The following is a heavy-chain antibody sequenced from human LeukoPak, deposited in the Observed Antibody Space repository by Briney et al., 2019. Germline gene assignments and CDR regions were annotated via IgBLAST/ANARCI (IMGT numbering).Heavy chain of an antibody. CDR3: ARDLLVGYGSGYFDY. D-gene: IGHD3-10*01. J-gene: IGHJ4*02. V-gene: IGHV1-2*02. CDR1: GYTFTSYD. CDR2: INPTSGGT. Sequence: GASVKVSCKASGYTFTSYDINWVRQATGQGLEWMGYINPTSGGTNYAQEFQGRVTMTRDTSTGTVYMELSSLRSEDTAVYYCARDLLVGYGSGYFDYWGQGTLVTVSS.